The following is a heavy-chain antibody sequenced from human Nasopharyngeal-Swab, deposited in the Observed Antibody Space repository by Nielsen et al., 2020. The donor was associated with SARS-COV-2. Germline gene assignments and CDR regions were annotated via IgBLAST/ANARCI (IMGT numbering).Heavy chain of an antibody. Sequence: ASVKVSCKASGYTFTSYGISWVRQAPGQGLEWMGWISAYNGNTNYAQKLQGRVTMTTDTSTSTAYMELRSLRSDDTAVYYCARNWDTYYYYYMDVWGKGTTVTVSS. J-gene: IGHJ6*03. CDR3: ARNWDTYYYYYMDV. V-gene: IGHV1-18*01. CDR1: GYTFTSYG. CDR2: ISAYNGNT. D-gene: IGHD7-27*01.